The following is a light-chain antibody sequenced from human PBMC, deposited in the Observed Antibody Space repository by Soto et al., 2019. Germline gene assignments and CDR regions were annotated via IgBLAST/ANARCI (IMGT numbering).Light chain of an antibody. V-gene: IGKV3-15*01. CDR1: QSVSSN. Sequence: EIVMTQSPDTLSVSPGERAALSCRASQSVSSNFTWYQQKPGQAPRLLIYGASTRATGSPARFSGSGSGTEXTXTSSXXQSEXFAVYYCQQYNKWPYTFGQGTKVEIK. CDR2: GAS. J-gene: IGKJ2*01. CDR3: QQYNKWPYT.